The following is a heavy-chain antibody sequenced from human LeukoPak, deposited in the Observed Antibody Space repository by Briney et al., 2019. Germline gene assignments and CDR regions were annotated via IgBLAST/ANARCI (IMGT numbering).Heavy chain of an antibody. Sequence: SETLSLTCAVSGDSVSSSNWWNWVRQPPGKGLEWIGEMYHSGSTNYNPSLKSRVTISVDKSKNQFSLKLTSVTAADTAVYYCARQGYCSSTSCYASYYYYYYYMDVWGKGTTVTISS. D-gene: IGHD2-2*01. CDR3: ARQGYCSSTSCYASYYYYYYYMDV. CDR2: MYHSGST. V-gene: IGHV4-4*02. CDR1: GDSVSSSNW. J-gene: IGHJ6*03.